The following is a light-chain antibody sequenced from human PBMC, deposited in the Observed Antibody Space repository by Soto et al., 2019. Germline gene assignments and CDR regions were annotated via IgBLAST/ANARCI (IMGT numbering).Light chain of an antibody. J-gene: IGKJ3*01. Sequence: EIVMTQSPATLSVSPGERATLSCRASQSVSRNLAWYQQKPGQAPRLLISGASTRATGIPARFGGSWSGTEFTLTINSLQSEDFAVYYCQQYHSFFTFGTGTKVDIK. V-gene: IGKV3-15*01. CDR3: QQYHSFFT. CDR1: QSVSRN. CDR2: GAS.